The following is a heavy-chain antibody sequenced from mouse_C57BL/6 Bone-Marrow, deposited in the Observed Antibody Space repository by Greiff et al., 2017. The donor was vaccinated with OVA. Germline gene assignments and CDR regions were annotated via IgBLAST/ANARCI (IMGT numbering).Heavy chain of an antibody. CDR1: GFNIKDDY. J-gene: IGHJ3*01. CDR2: IDPENGDT. V-gene: IGHV14-4*01. CDR3: TTGGNYLFAY. Sequence: EVQLQQSGAELVRPGASVKLSCTASGFNIKDDYMHWVKQRPEQGLEWIGWIDPENGDTEYASKFQGKATITADTSSNTAYLQLSSLTSEDTAVYYCTTGGNYLFAYWGQGTLVTVSA. D-gene: IGHD2-1*01.